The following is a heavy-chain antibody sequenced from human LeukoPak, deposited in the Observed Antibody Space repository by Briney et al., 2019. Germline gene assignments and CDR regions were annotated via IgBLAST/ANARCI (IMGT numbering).Heavy chain of an antibody. Sequence: PGGSLRLSCAASGFTFSSYAMQWVRQAPGKGLEWVAVISYDGSNKYYADSVKGRFTISRDNSKNTLYLQMNSLRAEDTAVYYCARSTSRLYSWFDPWGQGTLVTVPS. CDR2: ISYDGSNK. CDR1: GFTFSSYA. CDR3: ARSTSRLYSWFDP. D-gene: IGHD5-12*01. J-gene: IGHJ5*02. V-gene: IGHV3-30*01.